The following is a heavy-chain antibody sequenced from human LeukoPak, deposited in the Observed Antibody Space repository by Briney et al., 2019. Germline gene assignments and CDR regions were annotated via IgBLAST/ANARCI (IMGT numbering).Heavy chain of an antibody. J-gene: IGHJ3*02. CDR2: IYYSGST. V-gene: IGHV4-39*01. CDR3: ARALGAFDI. Sequence: SETLSLTCTVSGGSISSSSYYWGWLGPPPGKGLEWIGSIYYSGSTYYNPSLKSLITISVDTSKNQFSLKLNSVTAAETAVYYCARALGAFDIWGEGTMVTVSS. CDR1: GGSISSSSYY.